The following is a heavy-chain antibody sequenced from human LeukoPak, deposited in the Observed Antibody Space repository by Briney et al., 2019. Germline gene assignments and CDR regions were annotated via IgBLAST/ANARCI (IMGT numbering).Heavy chain of an antibody. Sequence: ASVKVSCKASGYTFTSYGISWVRQAPGQGLEWMGWISAYNGNTNYAQKPQGRVTMTTDTSTSTAYMELRSLRSDDTAVYYCARAPSFYDFWSVYRYAFDIWGQGTMVTVSS. V-gene: IGHV1-18*01. CDR3: ARAPSFYDFWSVYRYAFDI. CDR2: ISAYNGNT. J-gene: IGHJ3*02. D-gene: IGHD3-3*01. CDR1: GYTFTSYG.